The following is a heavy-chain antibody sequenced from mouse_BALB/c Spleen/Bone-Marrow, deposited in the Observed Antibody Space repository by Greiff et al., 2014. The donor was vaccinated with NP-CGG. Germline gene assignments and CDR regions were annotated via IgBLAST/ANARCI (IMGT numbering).Heavy chain of an antibody. V-gene: IGHV1-74*01. CDR2: IHPSDSET. D-gene: IGHD1-1*01. CDR1: GYFFTSYW. Sequence: QVQLQQSGAELVRPGASVKLSCKASGYFFTSYWMNWVKQRPGQGLEWIGMIHPSDSETRLNQKFKDKATLTVDKSSSTAYMQLSSPTSEDSAVYYCAREREITTVVAGDWYFDVWGAGTTVTVSS. CDR3: AREREITTVVAGDWYFDV. J-gene: IGHJ1*01.